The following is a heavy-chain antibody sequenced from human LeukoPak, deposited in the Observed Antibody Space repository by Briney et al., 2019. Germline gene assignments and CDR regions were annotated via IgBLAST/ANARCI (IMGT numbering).Heavy chain of an antibody. V-gene: IGHV4-34*01. J-gene: IGHJ4*02. CDR2: INHSGST. D-gene: IGHD3-3*01. CDR1: GGSFSGYY. CDR3: ARVHGVVTDY. Sequence: SETLSLTCTVYGGSFSGYYWSWIRQPPGKGLEWIGEINHSGSTNYNPSLKSRVTISVDTSKNQFSLKLSSVTAADTAVYYCARVHGVVTDYWGQGTLVTVSS.